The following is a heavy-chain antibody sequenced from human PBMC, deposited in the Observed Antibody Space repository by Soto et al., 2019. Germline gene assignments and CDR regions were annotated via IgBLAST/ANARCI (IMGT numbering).Heavy chain of an antibody. CDR1: GGTFSSYA. CDR3: ATSYCISTSCYENWFDP. V-gene: IGHV1-69*12. D-gene: IGHD2-2*01. CDR2: IIPIFGTA. Sequence: QVQLVQSGAEVKKPGSSVKVSCKASGGTFSSYAISWVRQAPGQGLEWMGGIIPIFGTANYAQKFQGRVTITADESTSTAYMELSSVRSEDTAVYYCATSYCISTSCYENWFDPWGQGTLVTVSS. J-gene: IGHJ5*02.